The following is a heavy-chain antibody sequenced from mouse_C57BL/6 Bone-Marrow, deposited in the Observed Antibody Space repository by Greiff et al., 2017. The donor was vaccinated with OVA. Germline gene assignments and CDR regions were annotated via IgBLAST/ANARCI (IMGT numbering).Heavy chain of an antibody. CDR3: ARHGRLRRGGFDY. CDR2: ISSGSSTI. CDR1: GFTFSDYG. Sequence: EVQRVESGGGLVKPGGSLKLSCAASGFTFSDYGMHWVRQAPEKGLEWVAYISSGSSTIYYADTVKGRFTISRDNAKNTLFLQMTSLRSEDTAMYYCARHGRLRRGGFDYWGQGTTLTVSS. J-gene: IGHJ2*01. D-gene: IGHD2-4*01. V-gene: IGHV5-17*01.